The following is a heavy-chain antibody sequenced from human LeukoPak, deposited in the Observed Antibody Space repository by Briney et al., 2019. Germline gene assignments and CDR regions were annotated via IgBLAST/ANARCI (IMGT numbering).Heavy chain of an antibody. Sequence: GGSLRLSCAASGLTFSSSAMHWVRQASDKGLEWVATISDDGNDKHYTDSVKGRFTISRDNSRNTLYLQMNSLRAEDTAVYYCARARGVSTGYRPIDYWGQGTLVTVS. J-gene: IGHJ4*02. CDR2: ISDDGNDK. V-gene: IGHV3-30*04. D-gene: IGHD3-22*01. CDR1: GLTFSSSA. CDR3: ARARGVSTGYRPIDY.